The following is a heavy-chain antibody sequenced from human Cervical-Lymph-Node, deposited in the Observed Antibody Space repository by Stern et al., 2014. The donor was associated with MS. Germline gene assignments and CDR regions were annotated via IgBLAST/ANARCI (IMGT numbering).Heavy chain of an antibody. V-gene: IGHV5-51*01. CDR1: GYTFTSYW. CDR3: ARQRYFDY. Sequence: VQLVQSGPEVKRPGESLKISCQASGYTFTSYWIGWVRQMPGKGLEWIAIIFPGGSDIRYSPSFQGQVTISADKSSSTAYLQWNNLKASDTAIYYYARQRYFDYWGQGTLVTVSS. CDR2: IFPGGSDI. J-gene: IGHJ4*02.